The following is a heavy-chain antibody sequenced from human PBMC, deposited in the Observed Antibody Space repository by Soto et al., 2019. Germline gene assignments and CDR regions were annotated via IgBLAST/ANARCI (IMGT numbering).Heavy chain of an antibody. CDR2: IYWDDDK. CDR1: GFSLSTGGVG. J-gene: IGHJ6*02. Sequence: QITLKESGPSLVKPTQTLTLTCTFSGFSLSTGGVGVGWIRQPPGKALEWLALIYWDDDKRYSPSLRSRLTVTKDTSKHQVVLTLTTMDPVDTATYYCAHSRCGGDCLQSYSSHYYYGMDVWGQGTTVTVSS. V-gene: IGHV2-5*02. CDR3: AHSRCGGDCLQSYSSHYYYGMDV. D-gene: IGHD2-21*02.